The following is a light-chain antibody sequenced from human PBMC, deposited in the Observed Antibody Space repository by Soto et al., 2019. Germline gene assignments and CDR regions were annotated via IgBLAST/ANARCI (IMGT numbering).Light chain of an antibody. V-gene: IGKV3-20*01. CDR1: QSVSSSY. CDR2: GAS. Sequence: EIVLTQSPGTLSLSPGERATLSCRASQSVSSSYLAWYQQKPGQAPRLLIYGASSRATGIPDRFSGSGSGTVFTLTISRLEPEDFAVYYFQQYGSSGTFGPGTKVDIK. CDR3: QQYGSSGT. J-gene: IGKJ3*01.